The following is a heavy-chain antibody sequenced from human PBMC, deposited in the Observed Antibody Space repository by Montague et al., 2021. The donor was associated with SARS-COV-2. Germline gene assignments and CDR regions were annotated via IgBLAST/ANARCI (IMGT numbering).Heavy chain of an antibody. V-gene: IGHV3-7*04. CDR3: ARAGYSSGYDY. D-gene: IGHD6-19*01. Sequence: SLRLSFAASGFTFSNYWMAWVRQAPGKALEWISNIKEDGGVKNYVDSVKGRFTISRDNTKDLLFLQMNSLSVEDTAVYYCARAGYSSGYDYWGQGTLVTVSS. CDR1: GFTFSNYW. CDR2: IKEDGGVK. J-gene: IGHJ4*02.